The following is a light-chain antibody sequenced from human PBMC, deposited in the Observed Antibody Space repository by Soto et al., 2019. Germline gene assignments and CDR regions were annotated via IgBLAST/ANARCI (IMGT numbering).Light chain of an antibody. V-gene: IGKV3-15*01. J-gene: IGKJ4*01. Sequence: EIVMTQSPATLSVSPGERATLSCRASQSVSSNLAWYQQKPGQAPRLLIYGASTRATGIPARFSGSGSGTEFTLTISSLQSEDLAVYYCQQYNNWLRDTFGGGTKVEIK. CDR2: GAS. CDR1: QSVSSN. CDR3: QQYNNWLRDT.